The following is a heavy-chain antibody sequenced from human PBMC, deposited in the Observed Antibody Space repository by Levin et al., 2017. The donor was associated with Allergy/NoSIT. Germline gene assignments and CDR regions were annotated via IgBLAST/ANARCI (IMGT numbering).Heavy chain of an antibody. CDR1: GGSISGYY. J-gene: IGHJ3*02. CDR2: IDYSGST. CDR3: ARSDRYCSTGSCYSDEVDCFDI. V-gene: IGHV4-59*01. Sequence: SETLSLTCTVSGGSISGYYWSWIRQPPGKGLEWIGYIDYSGSTNYNPSLKSRVTISVDTSKNQFSLKLSSVTAADTALYYCARSDRYCSTGSCYSDEVDCFDIWGQGTMVTVSS. D-gene: IGHD2-15*01.